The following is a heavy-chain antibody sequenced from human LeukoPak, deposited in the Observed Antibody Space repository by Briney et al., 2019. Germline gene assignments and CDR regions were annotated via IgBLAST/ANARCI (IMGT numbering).Heavy chain of an antibody. CDR2: ISYSGSTI. CDR3: DELGISTGGGG. CDR1: GFTFSSYE. J-gene: IGHJ6*04. Sequence: GGSLRLSCAVSGFTFSSYEMKWLRQAPGKGLEWVSYISYSGSTIYYADSVKGRFTISRDNAKNSLYLQMNTLRAEDAAYYYCDELGISTGGGGWGKGTTVTISS. D-gene: IGHD3-10*01. V-gene: IGHV3-48*03.